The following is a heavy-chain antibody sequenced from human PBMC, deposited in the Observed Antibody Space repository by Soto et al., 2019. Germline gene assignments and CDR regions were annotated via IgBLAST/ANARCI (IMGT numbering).Heavy chain of an antibody. CDR3: ARMRDSSSWYGIDY. D-gene: IGHD6-13*01. V-gene: IGHV2-70*11. CDR1: GFSLSTSGMC. Sequence: SGPTLVNPTQTLTLTCTFSGFSLSTSGMCVSWIRQPPGKALEWLARIDWDDDKYYSTSLKTRLTISKDTSKNQVVLTMTNMDPVDTATYYCARMRDSSSWYGIDYWGQGTLVTVSS. J-gene: IGHJ4*02. CDR2: IDWDDDK.